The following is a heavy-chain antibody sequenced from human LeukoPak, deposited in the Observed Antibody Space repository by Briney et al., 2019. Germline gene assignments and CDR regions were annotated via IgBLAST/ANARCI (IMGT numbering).Heavy chain of an antibody. J-gene: IGHJ5*02. D-gene: IGHD3-10*01. V-gene: IGHV5-51*01. CDR3: AKQRFTMRAYAGNWFDP. Sequence: GESLKISCKGSGYSFTSYWIGWVRQMPGKGLEWMGIIYPGDSDTRYSPSFQGRVTIAADKSISTAYLQWSSLKASDTAMYYCAKQRFTMRAYAGNWFDPWGQGTLVTVSS. CDR2: IYPGDSDT. CDR1: GYSFTSYW.